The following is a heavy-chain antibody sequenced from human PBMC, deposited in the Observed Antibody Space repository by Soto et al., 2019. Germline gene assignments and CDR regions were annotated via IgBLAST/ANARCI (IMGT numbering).Heavy chain of an antibody. CDR2: IYYSGST. D-gene: IGHD6-13*01. J-gene: IGHJ6*02. Sequence: SETLSLTCTVSGGSISSYYWSWIRQPPGKGLEWIGYIYYSGSTNYNPSLKSRVTISVDTSKNQFSLKLSSVTAADTAVYYCARDISKAAGRADRYMDVWGQGTTVTVSS. CDR3: ARDISKAAGRADRYMDV. CDR1: GGSISSYY. V-gene: IGHV4-59*01.